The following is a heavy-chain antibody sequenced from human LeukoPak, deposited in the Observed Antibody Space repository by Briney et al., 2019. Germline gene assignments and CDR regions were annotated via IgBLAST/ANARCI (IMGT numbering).Heavy chain of an antibody. D-gene: IGHD6-13*01. V-gene: IGHV3-23*01. J-gene: IGHJ4*02. CDR1: GFTFNNYA. CDR3: AKRGSSWYMVDY. CDR2: ISDSGDKT. Sequence: PGGSLRLSCAASGFTFNNYAMAWVRQAPGKGLEWVSTISDSGDKTSYADSVKGRFTISRDNSKNTLYLQMNSLRAEDSALYFCAKRGSSWYMVDYWGQGTLVTVSS.